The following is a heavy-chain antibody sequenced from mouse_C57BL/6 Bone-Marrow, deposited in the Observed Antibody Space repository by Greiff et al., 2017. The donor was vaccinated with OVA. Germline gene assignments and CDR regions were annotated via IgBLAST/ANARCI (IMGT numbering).Heavy chain of an antibody. J-gene: IGHJ1*03. CDR1: GYTFTSYW. CDR3: ARSDYGSSHWYFDV. Sequence: QVKLQPPGPELVKPGASVKLSCKASGYTFTSYWMHWVRQRPGKGLEWIGNINPSNGGNYYNEQFKSKATMTVDKSSSTAYMQLSSLTSEDSAVYYCARSDYGSSHWYFDVWGTGTTVTVSS. D-gene: IGHD1-1*01. CDR2: INPSNGGN. V-gene: IGHV1-53*01.